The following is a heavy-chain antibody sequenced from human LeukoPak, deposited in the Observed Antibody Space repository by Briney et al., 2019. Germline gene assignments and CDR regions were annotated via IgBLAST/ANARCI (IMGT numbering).Heavy chain of an antibody. CDR1: GYTFTGYY. CDR2: INPNSGGT. CDR3: ARDLFSEQLVPFDY. J-gene: IGHJ4*02. D-gene: IGHD6-6*01. Sequence: ASVKVSCKASGYTFTGYYMHWVRQAPGQGLEWMGWINPNSGGTNYAQKFQGRVTMTRDTSISTAYMELSRLRSDDTAVYYCARDLFSEQLVPFDYWGQGTLVTVSS. V-gene: IGHV1-2*02.